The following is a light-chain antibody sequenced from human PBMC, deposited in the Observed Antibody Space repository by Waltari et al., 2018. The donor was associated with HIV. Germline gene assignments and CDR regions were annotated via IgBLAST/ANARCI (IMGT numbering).Light chain of an antibody. J-gene: IGLJ2*01. V-gene: IGLV1-51*01. Sequence: QSVLTQPPSVSAAPGPKVTISCPGSSPNSGNTFVSRFNQLPGTAPKPLIYDNNKRPSGIPDRFSGSKSGTSATLGITGLQTGDEADYYCGTWDSSLSGVVFGGGTKLTVL. CDR2: DNN. CDR1: SPNSGNTF. CDR3: GTWDSSLSGVV.